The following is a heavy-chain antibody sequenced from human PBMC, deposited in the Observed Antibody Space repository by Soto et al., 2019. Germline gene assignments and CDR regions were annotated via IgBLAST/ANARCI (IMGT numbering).Heavy chain of an antibody. V-gene: IGHV1-18*01. CDR2: ISAYNGNT. J-gene: IGHJ6*02. CDR3: ARVSVSSWYDYYYGMDV. Sequence: ASVKVSCQASGYTFTSYGISWVRLAPGQGLEWMGWISAYNGNTNYAQKLQGRVTMTTDTSTSTAYMELRSLRSDDTAVYYCARVSVSSWYDYYYGMDVWGQGTTVTVSS. D-gene: IGHD6-13*01. CDR1: GYTFTSYG.